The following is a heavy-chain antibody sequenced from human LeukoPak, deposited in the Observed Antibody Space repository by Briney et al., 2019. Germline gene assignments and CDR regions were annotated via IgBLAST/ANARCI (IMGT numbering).Heavy chain of an antibody. CDR2: ISGGGGST. V-gene: IGHV3-23*01. CDR1: GFTFSNYA. D-gene: IGHD3-22*01. J-gene: IGHJ4*02. Sequence: GGSLRLSCAASGFTFSNYAMSWVRQAPGKGLEWVSAISGGGGSTYYADSVKGRSTISRDNSKNTLYLQMNSLRAEDTAVYYCAKDLRYDSSGYYSYCGQGTLVTVSS. CDR3: AKDLRYDSSGYYSY.